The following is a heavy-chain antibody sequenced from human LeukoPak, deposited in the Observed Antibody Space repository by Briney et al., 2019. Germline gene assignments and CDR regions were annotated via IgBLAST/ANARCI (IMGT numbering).Heavy chain of an antibody. CDR1: GFTFSSYS. V-gene: IGHV3-23*01. CDR2: ISGSGGST. D-gene: IGHD3-16*01. Sequence: GGSLRLSCAGSGFTFSSYSMNWVRQAPGKGLEWVSAISGSGGSTYYADSVKGRFTISRDNSKNTLYLQMNSLRAEDTAVYYCAKLGAPLKGGFDPWGQGTLVTVSS. J-gene: IGHJ5*02. CDR3: AKLGAPLKGGFDP.